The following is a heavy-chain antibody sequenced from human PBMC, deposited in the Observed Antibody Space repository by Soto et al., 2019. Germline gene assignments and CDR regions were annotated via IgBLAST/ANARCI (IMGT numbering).Heavy chain of an antibody. Sequence: EVQLVESGGGLVQPGRSLRLSCAASGFTFDDYAMDWVRQAPGKGLEWVSGISWNGDSIGYADSVKGRFTISRDNANNSLYLQMNSLRAEDTAFYYCAKAYCSGGSCYLDYWGQGTLVTVSS. CDR1: GFTFDDYA. J-gene: IGHJ4*02. CDR2: ISWNGDSI. D-gene: IGHD2-15*01. CDR3: AKAYCSGGSCYLDY. V-gene: IGHV3-9*01.